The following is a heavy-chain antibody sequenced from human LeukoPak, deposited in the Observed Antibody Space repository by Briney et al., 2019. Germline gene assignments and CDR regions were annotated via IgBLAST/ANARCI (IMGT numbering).Heavy chain of an antibody. D-gene: IGHD3-10*01. J-gene: IGHJ4*02. Sequence: PSETLSLTCTVSGDSISSESYFWSWIRQPAGKGLEWIGRIYTSESTNYNPSLKSRVTISVDTSRNQFSLKLSSVTAADTAVYYCARGLWFGDENPPYFDYWGQGILVTVSS. V-gene: IGHV4-61*02. CDR1: GDSISSESYF. CDR3: ARGLWFGDENPPYFDY. CDR2: IYTSEST.